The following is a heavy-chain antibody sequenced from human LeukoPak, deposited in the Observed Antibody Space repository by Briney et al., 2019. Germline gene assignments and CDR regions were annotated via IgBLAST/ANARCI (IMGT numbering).Heavy chain of an antibody. CDR1: GGSFNDYS. Sequence: PSETLSLTCGVHGGSFNDYSWTWIRQSPGKGLEWIGEINHSGSTSYNPSLKSRFTMSVDASKNQFSLRLSSVTAADTAVYYCARLGLYTSSWHRYYYFDDWGQGTLVTVSS. V-gene: IGHV4-34*01. CDR3: ARLGLYTSSWHRYYYFDD. J-gene: IGHJ4*02. CDR2: INHSGST. D-gene: IGHD6-13*01.